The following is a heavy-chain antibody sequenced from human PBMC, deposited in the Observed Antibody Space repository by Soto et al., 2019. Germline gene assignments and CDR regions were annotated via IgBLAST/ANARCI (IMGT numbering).Heavy chain of an antibody. Sequence: QVQLVQSGAEVKKPGASVKVSCKASGYTFTIYGISWVRQAPGQGLEWMGWISGYNGNTDYAQNLQDRVTLTTDASTSSVYMELRSLRSDDTAVYYCARVDYYDSSGDDGYWGQGTLITFSS. CDR2: ISGYNGNT. D-gene: IGHD3-22*01. V-gene: IGHV1-18*04. CDR1: GYTFTIYG. J-gene: IGHJ4*02. CDR3: ARVDYYDSSGDDGY.